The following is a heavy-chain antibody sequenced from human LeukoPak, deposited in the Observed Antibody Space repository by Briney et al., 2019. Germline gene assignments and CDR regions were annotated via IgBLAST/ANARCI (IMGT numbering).Heavy chain of an antibody. CDR1: GFPFSSYA. CDR3: AKDGGLLGGNWFDP. Sequence: GGSLSLSCAASGFPFSSYAMSWVRQAPGKGLEWVSAISGSGGSTYYADSVKGRFTISRDNSKNTLYLQMNSLRAEDTAVYYCAKDGGLLGGNWFDPWGQGTLVTVSS. D-gene: IGHD3-16*01. V-gene: IGHV3-23*01. J-gene: IGHJ5*02. CDR2: ISGSGGST.